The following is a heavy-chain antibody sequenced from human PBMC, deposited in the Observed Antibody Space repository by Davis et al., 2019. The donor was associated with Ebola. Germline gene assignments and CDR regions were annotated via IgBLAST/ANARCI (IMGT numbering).Heavy chain of an antibody. CDR3: ARDQELIGRGITIDY. Sequence: ASVKVSCKASGYTFTSYGISWVRQAPGQGLEWMGWISAYNGNTNYAQKFQGRVTMTRDTSISTAYMELSRLRSDDTAVYYCARDQELIGRGITIDYWGQGTLVTVSS. CDR2: ISAYNGNT. CDR1: GYTFTSYG. D-gene: IGHD1-14*01. J-gene: IGHJ4*02. V-gene: IGHV1-18*04.